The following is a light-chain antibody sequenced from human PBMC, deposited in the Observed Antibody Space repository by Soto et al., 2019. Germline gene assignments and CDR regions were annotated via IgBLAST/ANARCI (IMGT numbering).Light chain of an antibody. CDR2: AAS. CDR1: QGISNY. Sequence: DIQMTQSPSSLSASVGDRVTITCRARQGISNYLAWYQQKPGKVPKLLIYAASTLQSGVPSRFSGRGSGTDFTLTISSLQPEDVATYYCQKYNSAPRTFGGGTKVEIK. J-gene: IGKJ4*01. CDR3: QKYNSAPRT. V-gene: IGKV1-27*01.